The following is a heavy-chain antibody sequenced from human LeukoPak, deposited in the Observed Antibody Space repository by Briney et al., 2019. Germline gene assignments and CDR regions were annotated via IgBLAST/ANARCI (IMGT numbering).Heavy chain of an antibody. CDR2: IKQDGSDK. CDR3: ARAEGVRGVIMVY. Sequence: GGSLRLSCAASGFTFSSYWMSWVRQAPGKGLEWAANIKQDGSDKYYVDSVKGRFTISRDNAKNSLYLQMDSLRAEDTAVYYCARAEGVRGVIMVYWGQGTLVTVSS. J-gene: IGHJ4*02. V-gene: IGHV3-7*01. D-gene: IGHD3-10*01. CDR1: GFTFSSYW.